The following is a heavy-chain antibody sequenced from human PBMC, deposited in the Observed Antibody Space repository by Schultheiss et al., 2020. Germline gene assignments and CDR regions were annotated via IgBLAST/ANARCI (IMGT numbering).Heavy chain of an antibody. CDR3: TTVDTAMAFHWYFDL. CDR2: IKSKTDGGTT. J-gene: IGHJ2*01. CDR1: GFTFSNAW. D-gene: IGHD5-18*01. V-gene: IGHV3-15*01. Sequence: GESLKISCAASGFTFSNAWMSWVRQAPGKGLEWVGRIKSKTDGGTTDYAAPVKGRFTISRDDSKNTLYLQMNSLKTEDTAVYYCTTVDTAMAFHWYFDLWGRGTLVTVSS.